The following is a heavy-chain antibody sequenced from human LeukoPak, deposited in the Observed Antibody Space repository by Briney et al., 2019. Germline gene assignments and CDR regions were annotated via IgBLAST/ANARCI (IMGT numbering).Heavy chain of an antibody. J-gene: IGHJ4*02. CDR3: VRNDRKYRSWYYFDY. D-gene: IGHD1-14*01. CDR2: IFTSGRT. CDR1: GVSFSNYY. V-gene: IGHV4-4*07. Sequence: PSETLSLTCSVSGVSFSNYYWNWIRQSAGKGLEWIGRIFTSGRTNYNPSLRSRASISVDESKNQLSLNLTSVTAADTAVYFCVRNDRKYRSWYYFDYWGQGILATVSS.